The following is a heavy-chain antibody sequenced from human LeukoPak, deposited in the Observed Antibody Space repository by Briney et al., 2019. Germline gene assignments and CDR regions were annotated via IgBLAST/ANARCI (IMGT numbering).Heavy chain of an antibody. CDR2: INHSGST. CDR1: GGSFSGYY. D-gene: IGHD3-10*01. V-gene: IGHV4-34*01. J-gene: IGHJ3*02. CDR3: ARHSNYYGSGSPLDAFDI. Sequence: PSETLSLTCAVYGGSFSGYYWSWIRQPPGKGLEWIGEINHSGSTNYNPSLKSRVTISVDTSKNQFSLKLSSVTAADTAVYYCARHSNYYGSGSPLDAFDIWGQGTMVTVSS.